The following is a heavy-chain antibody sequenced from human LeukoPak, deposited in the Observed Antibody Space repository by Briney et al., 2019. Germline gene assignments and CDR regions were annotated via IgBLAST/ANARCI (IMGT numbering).Heavy chain of an antibody. CDR1: GFIFNNYG. CDR3: ARGDDSSGFDY. V-gene: IGHV3-30*02. D-gene: IGHD3-22*01. J-gene: IGHJ4*02. Sequence: GGSLRLSCAASGFIFNNYGMHWVRQAPGKGLEWVTFIRYDGNDENYADSVKGRFTISRDNSKNMVFLQMNSLRAGDTAVYYCARGDDSSGFDYWGQGTLVTVSS. CDR2: IRYDGNDE.